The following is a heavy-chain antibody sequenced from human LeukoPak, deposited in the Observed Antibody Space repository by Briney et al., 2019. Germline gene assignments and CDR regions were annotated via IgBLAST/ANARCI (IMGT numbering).Heavy chain of an antibody. CDR1: GYTFTNYD. Sequence: ASVKVSCKASGYTFTNYDVNWVRQAPGQGPEWMGWMNPNTGTTGYADQFQGRVTFSRDTSIRTAYMEVTSLRSDDTAVYYCAREELRLGELSFDYWGQGTPVTVSS. V-gene: IGHV1-8*03. J-gene: IGHJ4*02. CDR2: MNPNTGTT. D-gene: IGHD3-16*02. CDR3: AREELRLGELSFDY.